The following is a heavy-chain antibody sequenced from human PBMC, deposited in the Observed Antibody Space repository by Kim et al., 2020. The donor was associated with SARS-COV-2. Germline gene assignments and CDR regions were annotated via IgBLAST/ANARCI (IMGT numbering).Heavy chain of an antibody. CDR3: AREGRPKGVVPAASCSIQLWPHFDY. V-gene: IGHV3-11*06. J-gene: IGHJ4*02. CDR1: GFTFSDYY. CDR2: ISSSSSYT. D-gene: IGHD2-2*01. Sequence: GGSLRLSCAASGFTFSDYYMSWIRQAPGKGLEWVSYISSSSSYTNYADSVKGRFTISRDNAKNSLYLQMNSLRAEDTAVYYCAREGRPKGVVPAASCSIQLWPHFDYWGQGTLVTVSS.